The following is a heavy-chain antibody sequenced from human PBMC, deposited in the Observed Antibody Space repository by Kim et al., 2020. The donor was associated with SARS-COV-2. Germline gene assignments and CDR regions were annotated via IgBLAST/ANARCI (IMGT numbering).Heavy chain of an antibody. CDR3: ARGYINYYYYGMDV. V-gene: IGHV1-69*01. D-gene: IGHD5-12*01. Sequence: AQKFQGRVTITADESTSTAYMELSMLRSEDTAVYYCARGYINYYYYGMDVWGQGTTVTVSS. J-gene: IGHJ6*02.